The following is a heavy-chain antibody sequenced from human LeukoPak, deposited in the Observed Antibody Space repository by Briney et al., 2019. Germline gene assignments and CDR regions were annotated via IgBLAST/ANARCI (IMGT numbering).Heavy chain of an antibody. J-gene: IGHJ6*03. Sequence: GASVNVSCKASGYTFTGYYMHWVRQAPGQGLEWMGRINPNSGGTNYAQKFQGRVTMTRDTSISTAYMELSRLRSDDTAVYYCASYGGSGSSQTYYYYYYMDVWGKGTTVTVSS. CDR3: ASYGGSGSSQTYYYYYYMDV. D-gene: IGHD3-10*01. CDR1: GYTFTGYY. V-gene: IGHV1-2*06. CDR2: INPNSGGT.